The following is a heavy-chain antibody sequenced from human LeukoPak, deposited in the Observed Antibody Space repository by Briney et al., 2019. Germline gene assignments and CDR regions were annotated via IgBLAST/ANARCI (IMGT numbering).Heavy chain of an antibody. Sequence: GGSLRLSCAASGFTFSSYNMNWVRQAPGKGLEWVSYITTSSSTIYYADSVRGRFTISRDNAKNSLYLQVSSLRAEDTAVYYCARTYDHTGSHYYYYMDVWGKGTTVTVSS. V-gene: IGHV3-48*04. J-gene: IGHJ6*03. CDR1: GFTFSSYN. D-gene: IGHD3-22*01. CDR2: ITTSSSTI. CDR3: ARTYDHTGSHYYYYMDV.